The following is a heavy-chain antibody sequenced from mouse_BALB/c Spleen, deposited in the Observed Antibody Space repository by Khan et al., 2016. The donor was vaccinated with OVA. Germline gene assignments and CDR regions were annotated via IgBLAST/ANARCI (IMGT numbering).Heavy chain of an antibody. J-gene: IGHJ2*01. CDR2: IDPPNGNT. Sequence: EVQLQQSGAELVKSGATVKLSCTASGLNITDTYMHWLKQWPEQGLEWIGRIDPPNGNTIYDPKFKGKATLTAGKSSHTAYLQLSSQTSVDTADYNSARMAGNWGQGTTLTVSS. CDR1: GLNITDTY. CDR3: ARMAGN. V-gene: IGHV14-3*02.